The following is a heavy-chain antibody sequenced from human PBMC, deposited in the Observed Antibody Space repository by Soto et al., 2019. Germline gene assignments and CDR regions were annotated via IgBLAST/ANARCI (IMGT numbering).Heavy chain of an antibody. J-gene: IGHJ5*02. V-gene: IGHV4-59*08. Sequence: SETLSLTCTVSGGSIISYYWSWIRQPPGKGLEWIGYIYYSGSTNYNPSLKSRVTISVDTSKNQFSLKLSSVTAADTAVYYCARQTTSSGGFFNWFDPWGQGTLVTVSS. CDR2: IYYSGST. CDR1: GGSIISYY. D-gene: IGHD2-15*01. CDR3: ARQTTSSGGFFNWFDP.